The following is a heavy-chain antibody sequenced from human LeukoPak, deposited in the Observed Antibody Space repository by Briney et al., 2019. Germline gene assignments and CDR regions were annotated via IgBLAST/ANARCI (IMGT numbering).Heavy chain of an antibody. CDR1: GGTLNIYG. D-gene: IGHD3-22*01. CDR3: ATDRLYSDDSSGYEFQH. Sequence: SVQVSCTASGGTLNIYGISWGRQAPGQGKEWMGRIIYRVGTPTYEKRFEGRISITTDDSTGTDYMQSRSLRSEDTALYYCATDRLYSDDSSGYEFQHWGQGSLVIVSS. CDR2: IIYRVGTP. J-gene: IGHJ1*01. V-gene: IGHV1-69*05.